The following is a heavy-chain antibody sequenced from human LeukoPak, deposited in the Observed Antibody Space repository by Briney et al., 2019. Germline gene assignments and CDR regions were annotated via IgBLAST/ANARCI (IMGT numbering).Heavy chain of an antibody. Sequence: GASVKVSCKASGYTFTSYGISWVRQAPGQGLEWMGWISDYNGNTNYAQKLQGRVTMTTDTSTSTAYMELRSLRSDDTAVYYCARGEMATARRQAGAFDIWGQGTMVTVSS. D-gene: IGHD5-24*01. CDR2: ISDYNGNT. V-gene: IGHV1-18*01. CDR3: ARGEMATARRQAGAFDI. CDR1: GYTFTSYG. J-gene: IGHJ3*02.